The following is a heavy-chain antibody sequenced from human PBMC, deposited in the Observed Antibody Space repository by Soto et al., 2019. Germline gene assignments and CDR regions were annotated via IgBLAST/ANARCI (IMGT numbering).Heavy chain of an antibody. CDR2: IYPGDSDT. D-gene: IGHD2-2*01. CDR1: GYSFTSYW. CDR3: ARSPGPYCSSTSCQTYNWLDP. V-gene: IGHV5-51*01. J-gene: IGHJ5*02. Sequence: PGESLKISCKGSGYSFTSYWIGWVRQMPGKGLEWMGIIYPGDSDTRYSPSFQGQVTISADKSISTAYLQWSSLKASDTAMYYCARSPGPYCSSTSCQTYNWLDPWGQGTLVTVSS.